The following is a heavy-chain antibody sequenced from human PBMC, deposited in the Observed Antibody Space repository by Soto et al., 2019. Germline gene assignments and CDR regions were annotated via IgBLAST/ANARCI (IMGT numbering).Heavy chain of an antibody. V-gene: IGHV4-59*01. D-gene: IGHD2-21*02. CDR2: IYYSGST. CDR3: ARSWTDPTSYYFDY. CDR1: GGSISSYY. Sequence: SETLSLTCTVSGGSISSYYWSWIRQPPGKGLEWIGYIYYSGSTNYNPSLKSRVTISVDTSKNQFSLKLSSVTAADTAVYYCARSWTDPTSYYFDYWGQGTLVTVSS. J-gene: IGHJ4*02.